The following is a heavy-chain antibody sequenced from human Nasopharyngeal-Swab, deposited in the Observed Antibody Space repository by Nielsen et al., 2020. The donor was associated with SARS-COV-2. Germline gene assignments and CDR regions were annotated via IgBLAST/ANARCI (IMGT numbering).Heavy chain of an antibody. CDR1: VGSFSGYY. D-gene: IGHD2-15*01. V-gene: IGHV4-34*01. CDR2: VDHTGRT. Sequence: SETLSLTCAVHVGSFSGYYWSWVRQPPGKGLEWMGEVDHTGRTNNNPSLQSRVTMSVDTSKNQFSLTLSSVTAADTAVYYCARGGYQLLLRNYYYGMDVWSQGTTVTVSS. J-gene: IGHJ6*02. CDR3: ARGGYQLLLRNYYYGMDV.